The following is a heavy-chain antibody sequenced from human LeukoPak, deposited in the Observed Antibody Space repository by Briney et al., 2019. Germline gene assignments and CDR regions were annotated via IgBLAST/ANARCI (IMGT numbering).Heavy chain of an antibody. Sequence: SQTLSLTCTVSGGSISSGDYYWSWIRQPPGKGLEWIGYIYYSGSTYYNPSLKSRVTISVDTSKNQFSLKLSSVTAADTAVYYCARERYYYDSSGYYGINWFDPWGQGTLVTVSS. J-gene: IGHJ5*02. D-gene: IGHD3-22*01. CDR2: IYYSGST. CDR3: ARERYYYDSSGYYGINWFDP. V-gene: IGHV4-30-4*01. CDR1: GGSISSGDYY.